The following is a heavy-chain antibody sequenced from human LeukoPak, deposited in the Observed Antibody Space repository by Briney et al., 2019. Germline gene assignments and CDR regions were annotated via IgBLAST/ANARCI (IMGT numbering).Heavy chain of an antibody. V-gene: IGHV1-2*02. J-gene: IGHJ6*03. CDR2: IRPNSGGT. CDR3: ARDDDYGSGTYMDV. CDR1: EYTFTGYY. Sequence: ASVKVSCKASEYTFTGYYMHWARQAPGQGLEWMGWIRPNSGGTKYAQKFQGRVTMTRDTSISTAYMELDRLRSDDTAVYYCARDDDYGSGTYMDVWGKGTTVTVSS. D-gene: IGHD3-10*01.